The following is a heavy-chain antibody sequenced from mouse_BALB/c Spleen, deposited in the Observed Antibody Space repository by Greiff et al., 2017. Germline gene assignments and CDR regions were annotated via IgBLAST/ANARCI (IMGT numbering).Heavy chain of an antibody. J-gene: IGHJ3*01. V-gene: IGHV5-17*02. Sequence: EVKLMESGGGLVQPGGSRKLSCAASGFTFSSFGMHWVRQAPEKGLEWVAYISSGSSTIYYADIVKGRFTISRDNPKNTLFLRMTSLSAEDTDMYYCARGATVVAKAPWFAYWGQGTLVTVSA. CDR1: GFTFSSFG. CDR2: ISSGSSTI. CDR3: ARGATVVAKAPWFAY. D-gene: IGHD1-1*01.